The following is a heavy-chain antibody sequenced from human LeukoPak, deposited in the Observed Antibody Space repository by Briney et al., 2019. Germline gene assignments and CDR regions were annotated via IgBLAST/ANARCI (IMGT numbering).Heavy chain of an antibody. D-gene: IGHD6-13*01. CDR1: GGSFSGYY. J-gene: IGHJ5*02. Sequence: SETLSLTCSVYGGSFSGYYWNWIRQPPGKGLEWIGEINHSGSTNYNPSLKSRVTILVDTSKNQFSLNLTSVTAADTAVYYCARVFIAGSTWYSANWFDPWGQGTLVTVSS. V-gene: IGHV4-34*01. CDR2: INHSGST. CDR3: ARVFIAGSTWYSANWFDP.